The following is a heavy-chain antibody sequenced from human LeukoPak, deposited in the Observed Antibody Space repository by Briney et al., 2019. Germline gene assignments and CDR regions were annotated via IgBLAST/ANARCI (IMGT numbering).Heavy chain of an antibody. D-gene: IGHD4-11*01. CDR1: GYTFTGYW. J-gene: IGHJ4*02. CDR2: MHPNSGVT. CDR3: ARDPGYLQSDY. V-gene: IGHV1-2*02. Sequence: GASAKVSCKASGYTFTGYWIHWVRQAPGQGLEWMGCMHPNSGVTGYAQRFQGRVTMTRDTSISTAYMDLSSLRSDDTAVYYCARDPGYLQSDYWGQGTLVTVPS.